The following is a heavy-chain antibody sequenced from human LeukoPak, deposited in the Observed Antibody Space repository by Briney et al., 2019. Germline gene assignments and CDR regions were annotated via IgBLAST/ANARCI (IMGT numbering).Heavy chain of an antibody. CDR1: GFTFSSFG. CDR2: ISYDGSNK. Sequence: PWGSLRLSCAASGFTFSSFGMHWVRQAPGKGLEWVAVISYDGSNKYYADSVKGRFTISRDNSKNTLYLQMNSLRAEDTAVYYCAKGGHSSGYYWGQGTLVTVSS. D-gene: IGHD6-19*01. J-gene: IGHJ4*02. CDR3: AKGGHSSGYY. V-gene: IGHV3-30*18.